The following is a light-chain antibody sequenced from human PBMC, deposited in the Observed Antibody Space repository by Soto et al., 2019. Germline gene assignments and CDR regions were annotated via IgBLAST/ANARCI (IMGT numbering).Light chain of an antibody. CDR2: WAS. Sequence: DIVMTQSPDSLAVSLGERATINCKSSQSVLYXSNNKNYLXXXXXXXXXPPKLLIYWASTRESGVPDRFSGSGSGTDFTLTISSLQAEDVAVYYCQQYYSTPYTFGQGTKLEIK. CDR3: QQYYSTPYT. J-gene: IGKJ2*01. CDR1: QSVLYXSNNKNY. V-gene: IGKV4-1*01.